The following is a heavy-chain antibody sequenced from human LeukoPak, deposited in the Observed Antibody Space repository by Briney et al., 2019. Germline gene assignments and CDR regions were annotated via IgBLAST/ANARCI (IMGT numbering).Heavy chain of an antibody. V-gene: IGHV4-34*01. CDR2: INHSGDT. Sequence: SETLSLTCAVYIGSFSDYQWSWIRQSPGRGLEWIGEINHSGDTSYNPSLKSRVAFSVDTSKNQFSLKLSSVTAADTAVYYCARLLGVYSSSWYFDYWGQGTLVTVSS. CDR1: IGSFSDYQ. J-gene: IGHJ4*02. D-gene: IGHD6-13*01. CDR3: ARLLGVYSSSWYFDY.